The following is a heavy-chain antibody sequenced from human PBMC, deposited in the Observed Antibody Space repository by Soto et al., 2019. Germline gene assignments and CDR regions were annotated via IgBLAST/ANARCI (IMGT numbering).Heavy chain of an antibody. V-gene: IGHV4-61*01. D-gene: IGHD2-15*01. Sequence: PSETLSLTCTVSGGSVSSGSYYRSWIRQPPGKGLEWIGYIYYSGSTNYNPSLKSRVTISVDTSKNQFSLKLSSVTAADTAVYYCARAGRVVGAARRDYWGQGTLVTVSS. J-gene: IGHJ4*02. CDR1: GGSVSSGSYY. CDR2: IYYSGST. CDR3: ARAGRVVGAARRDY.